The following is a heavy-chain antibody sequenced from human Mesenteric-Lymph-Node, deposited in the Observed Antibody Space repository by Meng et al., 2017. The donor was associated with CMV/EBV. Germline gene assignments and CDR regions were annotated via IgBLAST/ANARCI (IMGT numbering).Heavy chain of an antibody. CDR2: INPSGGSP. V-gene: IGHV1-46*01. Sequence: SCKPSGYTITDYSMHWVRPAPGQELGWMGLINPSGGSPSYAQKFQGRVTMTRNTSTTTVYMEVSSLTSKDTAVYYCARDPRGSGSFDFWGQGTLVTVSS. CDR1: GYTITDYS. CDR3: ARDPRGSGSFDF. D-gene: IGHD3-10*01. J-gene: IGHJ4*02.